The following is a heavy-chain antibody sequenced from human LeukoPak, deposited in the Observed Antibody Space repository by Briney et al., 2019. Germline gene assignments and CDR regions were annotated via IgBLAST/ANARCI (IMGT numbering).Heavy chain of an antibody. D-gene: IGHD6-13*01. CDR3: AQKSTGTFDI. V-gene: IGHV3-30*02. J-gene: IGHJ3*02. CDR2: IQFDGIKK. Sequence: PGGSLRLSCAASGSTFSSSAMHWVRQAPGMGLEWVAYIQFDGIKKFYSDSVKGRFTISRDNSKNTLFLQMSSLTTEDTAVYYCAQKSTGTFDIWGQGTMVTVSP. CDR1: GSTFSSSA.